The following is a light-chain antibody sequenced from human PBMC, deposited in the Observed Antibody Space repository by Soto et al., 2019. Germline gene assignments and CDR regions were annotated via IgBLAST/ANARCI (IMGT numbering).Light chain of an antibody. CDR3: QQYGSSGT. CDR2: GAS. J-gene: IGKJ1*01. Sequence: EIVLTQSPGTLSLSTWERATLSCRASQSVSNNYLAWYQQKPGQAPRLLICGASNRATGIPDRFSGGGSGTEFTLTISRLEPEDFAVYYCQQYGSSGTFGQGTKVDIK. V-gene: IGKV3-20*01. CDR1: QSVSNNY.